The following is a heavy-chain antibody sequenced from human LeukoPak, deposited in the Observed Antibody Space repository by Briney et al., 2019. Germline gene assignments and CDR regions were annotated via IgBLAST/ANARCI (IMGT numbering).Heavy chain of an antibody. D-gene: IGHD2-15*01. V-gene: IGHV4-39*01. CDR3: ARHEILSNWFDP. CDR2: IYYRGST. CDR1: GGSISSSSYY. J-gene: IGHJ5*02. Sequence: SETLSLTCTVSGGSISSSSYYWGWIRQPPGKGLEWIGSIYYRGSTYYNPSLKSRVTISVDTSKNQFSLKLSSVTAANTAVYYCARHEILSNWFDPWGQGTLVTVSS.